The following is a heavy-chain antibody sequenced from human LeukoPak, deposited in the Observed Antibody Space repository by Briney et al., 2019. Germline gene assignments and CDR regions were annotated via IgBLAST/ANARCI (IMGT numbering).Heavy chain of an antibody. CDR2: ISYDGSNK. D-gene: IGHD6-19*01. V-gene: IGHV3-30*04. Sequence: QPGGSLRLSCAASGFTFSSYAMHWVRQAPGKRLEWVAVISYDGSNKYYADSVKGRFTISRDNSKNTLYLQMNSLSAEDTAVYYCARDSSGWYGGGYFDYWGQGTLVTVSS. CDR3: ARDSSGWYGGGYFDY. CDR1: GFTFSSYA. J-gene: IGHJ4*02.